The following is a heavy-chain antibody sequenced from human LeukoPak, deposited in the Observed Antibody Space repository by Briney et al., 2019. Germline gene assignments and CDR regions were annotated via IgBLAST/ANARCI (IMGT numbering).Heavy chain of an antibody. Sequence: GSSVKVSCKASGGTFSSYAISWVRQAPGQGLEWMGGIIPIFGTANYEQKFQGRVTITADESTSTAYMELSSLRSEDTAVYYCARGRASSTSPYAFDIWGQGTMVTVSS. CDR3: ARGRASSTSPYAFDI. J-gene: IGHJ3*02. V-gene: IGHV1-69*01. D-gene: IGHD2-2*01. CDR1: GGTFSSYA. CDR2: IIPIFGTA.